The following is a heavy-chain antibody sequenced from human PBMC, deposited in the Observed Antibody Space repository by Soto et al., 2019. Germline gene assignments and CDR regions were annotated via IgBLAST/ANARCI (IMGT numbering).Heavy chain of an antibody. J-gene: IGHJ4*02. V-gene: IGHV3-48*02. Sequence: GGSVRLSCAASGFSFSAYSMNWVRQAPGKGLEWIAYTSTSSTTKYYADSVRGRFSISRDNANDLLYLDMDKLRDEDTGIYYCAGSYSSGNWYFDYWGLGTPVTVSS. CDR1: GFSFSAYS. CDR2: TSTSSTTK. CDR3: AGSYSSGNWYFDY. D-gene: IGHD3-10*01.